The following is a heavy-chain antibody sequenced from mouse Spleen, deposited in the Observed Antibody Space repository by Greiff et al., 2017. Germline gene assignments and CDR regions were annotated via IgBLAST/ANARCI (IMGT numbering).Heavy chain of an antibody. Sequence: QVQLKESGAELARPGASVKLSCKASGYTFTSYGISWVKQRTGQGLEWIGEIYPRSGNTYYNEKFKGKATLTADKSSSTAYMELRSLTSEDSAVYFCARESSYAMDYWGQGTSVTVSS. V-gene: IGHV1-81*01. CDR1: GYTFTSYG. J-gene: IGHJ4*01. CDR3: ARESSYAMDY. CDR2: IYPRSGNT.